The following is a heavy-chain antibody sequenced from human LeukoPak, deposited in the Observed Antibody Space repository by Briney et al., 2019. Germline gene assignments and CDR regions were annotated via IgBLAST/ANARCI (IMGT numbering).Heavy chain of an antibody. CDR2: INHSGST. D-gene: IGHD3-22*01. Sequence: SETLSLTCAVYGGSFSGYYWSWIRQPPGKGLEWIGEINHSGSTNYNPSLKSRVTISVDTSKNQFSLKLSSVTAADTAVYYCARAGYYDSSGYSGDAFDIWGQGTMVTVSS. CDR3: ARAGYYDSSGYSGDAFDI. CDR1: GGSFSGYY. V-gene: IGHV4-34*01. J-gene: IGHJ3*02.